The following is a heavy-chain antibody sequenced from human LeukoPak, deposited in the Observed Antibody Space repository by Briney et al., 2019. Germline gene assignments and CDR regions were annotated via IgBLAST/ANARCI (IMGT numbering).Heavy chain of an antibody. J-gene: IGHJ4*02. CDR3: ARAPITSPFYFDY. V-gene: IGHV3-20*04. D-gene: IGHD2-2*01. CDR2: INWSGGST. Sequence: PGGSLRLSCTASGFAFDEHGMSWVRQVPGKRLELVSGINWSGGSTGYADPLRGRFTISRDNAKNSLYLQMDSLRAEDTALYYCARAPITSPFYFDYWGQGTLVTVSS. CDR1: GFAFDEHG.